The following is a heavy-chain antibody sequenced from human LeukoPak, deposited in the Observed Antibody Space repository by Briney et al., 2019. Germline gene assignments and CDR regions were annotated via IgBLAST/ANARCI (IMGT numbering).Heavy chain of an antibody. CDR3: ATSGLFDY. CDR2: INPNSGGT. J-gene: IGHJ4*02. D-gene: IGHD1-26*01. CDR1: GYTFTSYG. V-gene: IGHV1-2*02. Sequence: ASVKVSCKASGYTFTSYGISWVRQAPGQGLEWMGWINPNSGGTNYAQKFQDRVTMARDTSISTVYMELSRLRSDDTAVYYCATSGLFDYWGQGTLVIVSS.